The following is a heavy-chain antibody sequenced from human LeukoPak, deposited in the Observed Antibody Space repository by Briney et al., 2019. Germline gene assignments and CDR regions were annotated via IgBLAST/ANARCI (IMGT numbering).Heavy chain of an antibody. V-gene: IGHV1-2*06. Sequence: ASVKVSCXASGYTFTGYYMHWVRQAPGQGLEWMGRINPNSGGTNYAQKLQGRVTMTTDTSTSTAYMELRSLRSDDTAVYYCARDLDWSTGTTIWGQGTLVTVSS. CDR2: INPNSGGT. CDR1: GYTFTGYY. CDR3: ARDLDWSTGTTI. J-gene: IGHJ4*02. D-gene: IGHD1-1*01.